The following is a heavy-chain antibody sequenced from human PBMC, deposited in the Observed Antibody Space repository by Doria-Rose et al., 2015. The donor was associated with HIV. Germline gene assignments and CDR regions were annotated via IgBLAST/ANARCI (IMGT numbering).Heavy chain of an antibody. Sequence: QAQLQQWDAGLVKPSETLSLTCAVFGGSFSGYYWSWIRQPPGKGLEWIGEINHSGSTIYKSSRKRRVTISLDTSKNLFSLKLSSVTAADTAVYYCARGLLRGGWNDVDYYYGMDVWGQGTTVTVSS. V-gene: IGHV4-34*01. D-gene: IGHD1-1*01. CDR1: GGSFSGYY. CDR2: INHSGST. CDR3: ARGLLRGGWNDVDYYYGMDV. J-gene: IGHJ6*02.